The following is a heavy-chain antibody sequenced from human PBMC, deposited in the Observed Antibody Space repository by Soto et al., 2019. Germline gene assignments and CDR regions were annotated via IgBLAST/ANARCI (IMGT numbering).Heavy chain of an antibody. CDR3: ARVYSGGVRWFDP. V-gene: IGHV4-59*01. Sequence: QVQLQESGPGLVKPSETLSLTCTVSGGSISSYHWSWIRQPPGKGLEWIGYIYYSGSTNYNPSLKSRVTISVDTSKNQFSLKLSSVTAADTAVYYCARVYSGGVRWFDPWGQGTLVTVSS. CDR1: GGSISSYH. CDR2: IYYSGST. D-gene: IGHD2-15*01. J-gene: IGHJ5*02.